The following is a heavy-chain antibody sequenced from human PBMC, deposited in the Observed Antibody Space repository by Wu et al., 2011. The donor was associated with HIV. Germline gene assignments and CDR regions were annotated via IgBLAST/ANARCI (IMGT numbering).Heavy chain of an antibody. CDR1: GGTFSSYA. V-gene: IGHV1-69*14. CDR2: IIPIFGTA. CDR3: ARGSTSRTYGTTPDYYYYYMDV. J-gene: IGHJ6*03. Sequence: QVQLVQSGAEVKKPGSSVKVSCKASGGTFSSYAISWVRQAPGQGLEWMGGIIPIFGTANYAQKFQGRVTITADKSTSTAYMGLSSLRSEDTAVYYCARGSTSRTYGTTPDYYYYYMDVWGKGTTVTVSS. D-gene: IGHD4-11*01.